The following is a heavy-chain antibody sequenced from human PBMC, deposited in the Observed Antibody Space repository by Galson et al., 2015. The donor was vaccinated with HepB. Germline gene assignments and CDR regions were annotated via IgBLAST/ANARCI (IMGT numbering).Heavy chain of an antibody. CDR1: GSTFTTYA. CDR2: VNTNTGNP. Sequence: SVKVSCKASGSTFTTYAMNWVRQAPGQGLEWVGWVNTNTGNPTYAQGFTGRFVFSLDTSVSTAYLQISSLKAEDTAVYYCARVFRYYDFWSGFLYYMDVWGKRTTVSVSS. CDR3: ARVFRYYDFWSGFLYYMDV. V-gene: IGHV7-4-1*02. D-gene: IGHD3-3*01. J-gene: IGHJ6*03.